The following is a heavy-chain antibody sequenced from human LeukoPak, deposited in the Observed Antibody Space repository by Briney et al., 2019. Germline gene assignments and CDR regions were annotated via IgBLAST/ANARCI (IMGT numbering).Heavy chain of an antibody. D-gene: IGHD3-10*01. CDR2: IYPGDSDT. V-gene: IGHV5-51*01. CDR3: ARYELWFGELSYYYYYMDV. Sequence: GESLKISCKGSGYTFSSYWIGWVRQMPGKGLEWMGIIYPGDSDTRYSPSFQGQVTISADKSISTAYLQWSSLKASDTAMYYCARYELWFGELSYYYYYMDVWGKGTTVTVSS. CDR1: GYTFSSYW. J-gene: IGHJ6*03.